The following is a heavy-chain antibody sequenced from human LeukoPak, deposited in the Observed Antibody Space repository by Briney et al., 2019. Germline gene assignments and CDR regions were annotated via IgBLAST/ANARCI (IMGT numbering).Heavy chain of an antibody. J-gene: IGHJ6*02. V-gene: IGHV3-11*05. CDR2: ISSSSSYT. CDR3: ARGIVVPATAVYYYGMDV. CDR1: GFTFSDYY. D-gene: IGHD2-2*01. Sequence: PGGSLRLSCAASGFTFSDYYMSWIRQAPGKGLEWVSYISSSSSYTNYADSVKGRFTISRVNAKNSLYLQMNSLRAEDTAVYYCARGIVVPATAVYYYGMDVWGQGTTVTVSS.